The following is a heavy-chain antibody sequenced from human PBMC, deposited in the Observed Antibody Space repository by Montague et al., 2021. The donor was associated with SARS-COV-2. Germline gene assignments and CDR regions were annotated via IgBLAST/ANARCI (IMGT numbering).Heavy chain of an antibody. D-gene: IGHD3-9*01. V-gene: IGHV6-1*01. CDR2: IYYRSKWDS. Sequence: CAISGDSVFELSLASNWLMQSPPSGLEWLGRIYYRSKWDSDYAESVKRRLVITPDTSKNQVSLQLNSVIPEDTAVYFCASSGITLTGLDAFDIWGQGTMVTVSS. CDR1: GDSVFELSLA. J-gene: IGHJ3*02. CDR3: ASSGITLTGLDAFDI.